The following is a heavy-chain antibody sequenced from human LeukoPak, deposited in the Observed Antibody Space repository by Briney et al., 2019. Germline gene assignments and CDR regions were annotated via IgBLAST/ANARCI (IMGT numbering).Heavy chain of an antibody. J-gene: IGHJ4*02. CDR3: ARVTSHSDY. Sequence: GGSLRLSCAASGFTFSSYSMNWVRQAPGKGPEWVSSISSSSSYIYCADSVKGRFTISRDNAKNSLYLQMNSLRAEDTAVYYCARVTSHSDYWGQGTLVTVSS. CDR2: ISSSSSYI. V-gene: IGHV3-21*01. D-gene: IGHD2-2*01. CDR1: GFTFSSYS.